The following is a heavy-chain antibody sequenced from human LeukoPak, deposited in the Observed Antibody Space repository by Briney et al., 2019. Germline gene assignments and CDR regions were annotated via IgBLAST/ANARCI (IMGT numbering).Heavy chain of an antibody. D-gene: IGHD2-15*01. CDR3: ARDSLHCNGGRCFHMRVFDY. J-gene: IGHJ4*02. CDR1: GSSVRSFY. V-gene: IGHV4-4*07. CDR2: FYSSGIT. Sequence: SETLSLTCTVSGSSVRSFYWNWIRQPAGKRPEWIGRFYSSGITKHNPSLKSRVTMSVDTSKNQFSLNLTSVTAADTAVYYCARDSLHCNGGRCFHMRVFDYWGQGALVTVSS.